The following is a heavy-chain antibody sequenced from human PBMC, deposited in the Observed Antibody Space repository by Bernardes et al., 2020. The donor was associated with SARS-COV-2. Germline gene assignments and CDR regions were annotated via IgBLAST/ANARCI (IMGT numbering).Heavy chain of an antibody. Sequence: SETLSLTCTVSGGSIRSYYWSWIRQPAGKGLEWIGRIYTSGRTNYNPSLKSRVTMSVDTSKNQFSLKLSSVTAADTAVYYCARHELRGYYYYGMDVWGQGTTVTVSS. V-gene: IGHV4-4*07. CDR1: GGSIRSYY. D-gene: IGHD1-7*01. CDR2: IYTSGRT. CDR3: ARHELRGYYYYGMDV. J-gene: IGHJ6*02.